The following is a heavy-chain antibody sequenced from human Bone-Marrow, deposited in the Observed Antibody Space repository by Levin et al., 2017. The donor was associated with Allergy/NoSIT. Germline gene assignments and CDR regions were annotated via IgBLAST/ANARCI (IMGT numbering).Heavy chain of an antibody. CDR3: ASREDYGSGSYNY. Sequence: AGGSLRLSCAVSGGSISSSNWWSWVRQPPGKGLEWIGEIYHSGSTNYNPSLKSRVTISVDKSKNQFSLKLSSVTAADTAVYYCASREDYGSGSYNYWGQGTLVTVSS. CDR1: GGSISSSNW. V-gene: IGHV4-4*02. J-gene: IGHJ4*02. D-gene: IGHD3-10*01. CDR2: IYHSGST.